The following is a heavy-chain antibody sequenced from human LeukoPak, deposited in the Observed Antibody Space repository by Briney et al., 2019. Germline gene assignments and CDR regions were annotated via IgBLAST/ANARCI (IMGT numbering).Heavy chain of an antibody. CDR3: AREDPQTTVPEGMDV. D-gene: IGHD4-17*01. V-gene: IGHV4-59*01. Sequence: SETLSLTYTVSGGSISYYYWSWIRQSPGKGLEWIGYIYYSGTTNYNPSLKSRVTISVDTSKNQFSLQLRSATAADTAVYYCAREDPQTTVPEGMDVWGQGTTVTVSS. CDR2: IYYSGTT. CDR1: GGSISYYY. J-gene: IGHJ6*02.